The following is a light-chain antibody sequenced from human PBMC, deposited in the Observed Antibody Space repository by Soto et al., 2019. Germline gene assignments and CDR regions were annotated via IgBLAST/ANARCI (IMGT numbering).Light chain of an antibody. CDR3: QSYDSSLSGYV. J-gene: IGLJ1*01. V-gene: IGLV1-40*01. Sequence: QSALTQPASVSGSPGQSIAISCTGTSSDVGGYNYVSWYQQLPGTAPKLLIYGNSNRPSGVPDRFSGSKSGTSASLAITGLQAEEEADYYCQSYDSSLSGYVFGTGTKVTVL. CDR2: GNS. CDR1: SSDVGGYNY.